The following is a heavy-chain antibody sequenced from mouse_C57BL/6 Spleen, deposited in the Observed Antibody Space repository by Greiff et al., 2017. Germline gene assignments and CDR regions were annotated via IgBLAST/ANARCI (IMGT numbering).Heavy chain of an antibody. J-gene: IGHJ1*03. Sequence: EVKLMESGGGLVQPGGSMKLSCVASGFTFSNYWMNWVRQSPEKGLEWVAQIRLKSDNYATHYAESVKGRFTISREDSKSSVYLQMNNLRAEDTGIYYCTAYYSNYDWYFDVWGTGTTVTVSS. CDR2: IRLKSDNYAT. V-gene: IGHV6-3*01. CDR1: GFTFSNYW. D-gene: IGHD2-5*01. CDR3: TAYYSNYDWYFDV.